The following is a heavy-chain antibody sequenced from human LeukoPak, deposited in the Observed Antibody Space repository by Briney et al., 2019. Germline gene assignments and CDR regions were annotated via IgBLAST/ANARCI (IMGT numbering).Heavy chain of an antibody. J-gene: IGHJ5*02. V-gene: IGHV1-46*01. CDR2: INPSGGST. Sequence: ASVKVSCKASGYTFTSYYMHWVRQAPGQGLEWMGIINPSGGSTSYAQKFQGRVTMTRNTSISTAYMELSSLRSEDTAVYYCARLGPTYCSGGSCQLNWFDPWGQGTLVTVSS. CDR3: ARLGPTYCSGGSCQLNWFDP. D-gene: IGHD2-15*01. CDR1: GYTFTSYY.